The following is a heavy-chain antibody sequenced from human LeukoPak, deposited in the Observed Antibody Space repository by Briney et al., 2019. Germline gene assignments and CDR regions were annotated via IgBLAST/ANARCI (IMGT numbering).Heavy chain of an antibody. D-gene: IGHD6-19*01. CDR2: IRSKAYGGTT. Sequence: GGSLRLSCTASGFTFGDYAMSWFRQAPGKGLEWVGFIRSKAYGGTTEYAASVKGRFTISRDDSKSIAYLQMNSLKTEDTAVYYCTSGHSSGWPRPLDYWGQGTLVTVSS. J-gene: IGHJ4*02. V-gene: IGHV3-49*03. CDR3: TSGHSSGWPRPLDY. CDR1: GFTFGDYA.